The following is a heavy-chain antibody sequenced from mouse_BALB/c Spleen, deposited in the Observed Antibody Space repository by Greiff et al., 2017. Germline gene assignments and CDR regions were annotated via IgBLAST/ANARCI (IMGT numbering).Heavy chain of an antibody. J-gene: IGHJ4*01. CDR2: INPSSGYT. CDR3: AHENYYAMDY. CDR1: GYTFTSYT. Sequence: QVQLKESGAELARPGASVKMSCKASGYTFTSYTMHWVKQRPGQGLEWIGYINPSSGYTNYNQKFKDKATLTADKSSSTAYMQLSSLTSEDSAVYYCAHENYYAMDYWGQGTSVTVSS. V-gene: IGHV1-4*01.